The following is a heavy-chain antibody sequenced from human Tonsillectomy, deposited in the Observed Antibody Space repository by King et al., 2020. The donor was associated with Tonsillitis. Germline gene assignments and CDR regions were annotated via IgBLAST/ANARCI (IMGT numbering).Heavy chain of an antibody. D-gene: IGHD3-16*01. J-gene: IGHJ4*02. Sequence: VQLVESGGGLVQPGGSLRLSCAASGFTFSNYWMHWVRQAPGKGLVWVSRINSGGSSTSNADSVKGRFTISRENGKNTLYLQMNSLRAEDTAVYYGAIDWGYWGQGTLVTVSS. V-gene: IGHV3-74*01. CDR3: AIDWGY. CDR2: INSGGSST. CDR1: GFTFSNYW.